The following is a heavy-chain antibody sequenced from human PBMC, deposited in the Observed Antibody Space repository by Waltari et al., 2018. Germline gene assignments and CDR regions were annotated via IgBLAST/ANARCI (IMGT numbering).Heavy chain of an antibody. D-gene: IGHD1-26*01. CDR1: GGSISSYY. Sequence: QVQLQESGPGLVKPSETLSLTCTVSGGSISSYYWSWIRQAPGKGLEWIGYIYYSGGTNYNPSLKSRVTISVDTSKNQFSLKLRSVTAADTAVYYCARSPPWELPDYWGQGTLVTVSS. CDR2: IYYSGGT. V-gene: IGHV4-59*01. CDR3: ARSPPWELPDY. J-gene: IGHJ4*02.